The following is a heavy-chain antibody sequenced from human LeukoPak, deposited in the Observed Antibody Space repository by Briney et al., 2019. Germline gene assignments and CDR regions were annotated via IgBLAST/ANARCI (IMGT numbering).Heavy chain of an antibody. V-gene: IGHV3-23*01. D-gene: IGHD6-19*01. CDR1: GFTFSNSA. CDR2: LSGSGITT. CDR3: AKGIYSSGWSYFDY. Sequence: GGSLRLSCAASGFTFSNSAMSWVRQAPGKGLEWVSTLSGSGITTYYADSVKGRFTISRDNSKNTLYLQMNSLRAEDTAVYYCAKGIYSSGWSYFDYWGHGTLVTVS. J-gene: IGHJ4*01.